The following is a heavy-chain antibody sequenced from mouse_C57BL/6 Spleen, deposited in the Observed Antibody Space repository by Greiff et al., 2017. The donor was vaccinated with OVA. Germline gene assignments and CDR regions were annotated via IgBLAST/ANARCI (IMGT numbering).Heavy chain of an antibody. Sequence: LVESGGGLVKPGGSLKLSCAASGFTFSDYGMHWVRQAPEKGLEWVAYISSGSSTIYYADTVKGRFTISRDNAKNTLFLQMTSLRSEDTAMYYCARLGDLAYWGQGTLVTVSA. V-gene: IGHV5-17*01. CDR1: GFTFSDYG. CDR2: ISSGSSTI. CDR3: ARLGDLAY. J-gene: IGHJ3*01.